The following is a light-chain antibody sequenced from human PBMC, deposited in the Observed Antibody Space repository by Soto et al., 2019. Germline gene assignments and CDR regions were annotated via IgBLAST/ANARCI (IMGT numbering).Light chain of an antibody. CDR3: QQYNSYST. CDR1: QSISSW. J-gene: IGKJ1*01. CDR2: KAS. Sequence: DIQMTQSHSTLSASVGDRVTITCRASQSISSWLAWYQQKPGKAPKLLIYKASSLESGVPSRFSGSGSGTEFTLTISSLQPDDFATYYCQQYNSYSTFGQGTKAEIK. V-gene: IGKV1-5*03.